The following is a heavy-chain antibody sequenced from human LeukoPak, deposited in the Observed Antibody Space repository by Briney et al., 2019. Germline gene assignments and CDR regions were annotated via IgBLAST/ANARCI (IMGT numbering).Heavy chain of an antibody. CDR3: ARGAAAGVVGWLDP. Sequence: GGSLRLSCAASGFTFSDYYMSWIRQAPGKGLEWISYISNSGSTTYHADSVKGRFSISRDNAKNLLYLQMNSPRAEDTAVYYCARGAAAGVVGWLDPWGQGTLVTVSS. D-gene: IGHD6-13*01. J-gene: IGHJ5*02. V-gene: IGHV3-11*04. CDR2: ISNSGSTT. CDR1: GFTFSDYY.